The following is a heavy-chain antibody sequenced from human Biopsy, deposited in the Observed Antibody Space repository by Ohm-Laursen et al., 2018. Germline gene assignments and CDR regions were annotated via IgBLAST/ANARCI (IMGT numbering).Heavy chain of an antibody. D-gene: IGHD6-19*01. V-gene: IGHV3-21*01. J-gene: IGHJ5*01. CDR2: ITSGSSYI. CDR3: AREQPALSGGWSWFDS. Sequence: SLRLSCAASGFPFTGFSMDWVRQAPGKGLGWVASITSGSSYIYYADSVNSRFTISRDNPKNSVYLQMNSLRADDSAVYFCAREQPALSGGWSWFDSWGQGTLVIVSS. CDR1: GFPFTGFS.